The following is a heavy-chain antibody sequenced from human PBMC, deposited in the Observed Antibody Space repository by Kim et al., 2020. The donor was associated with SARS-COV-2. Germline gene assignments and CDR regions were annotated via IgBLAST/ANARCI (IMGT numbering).Heavy chain of an antibody. J-gene: IGHJ3*02. CDR3: ARHAKQLDAFDI. V-gene: IGHV4-39*01. CDR1: GGSISSSSYY. CDR2: IYYSGST. Sequence: SETLSLTCTVSGGSISSSSYYWGWIRQPPGKGLEWIGSIYYSGSTYYNPSLKSRVTISVDTSKNQFSLKLSSVTAADTAVYYCARHAKQLDAFDIWGQG. D-gene: IGHD6-13*01.